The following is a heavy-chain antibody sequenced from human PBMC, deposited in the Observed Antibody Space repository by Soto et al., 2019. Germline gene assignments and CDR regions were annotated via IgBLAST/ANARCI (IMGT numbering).Heavy chain of an antibody. CDR2: IRQDGSDK. CDR3: ARLSGSETSYAYNWFDP. J-gene: IGHJ5*02. D-gene: IGHD3-10*01. V-gene: IGHV3-7*03. Sequence: PGGSLRLSCAASGFTFGSYWMSWVRQAPGKGLEWVANIRQDGSDKDYGDSVKGRFTISRDNAENSLYLQMSSLRAEDTAVYYCARLSGSETSYAYNWFDPWGHGTLVTVSS. CDR1: GFTFGSYW.